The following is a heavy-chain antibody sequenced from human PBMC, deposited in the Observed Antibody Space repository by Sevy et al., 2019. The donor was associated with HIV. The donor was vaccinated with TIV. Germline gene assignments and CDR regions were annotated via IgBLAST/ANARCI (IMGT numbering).Heavy chain of an antibody. CDR3: AKDGHYYDSSGDYLNYFDY. D-gene: IGHD3-22*01. Sequence: GGSLRLSCAASRFTFVTYAMNWVRQAPGKGLEWVSAISGSARSTYYADSVKGRFTISRDNSKNTLYLLINSLRAEDTAIYYCAKDGHYYDSSGDYLNYFDYWGQGTLVTVSS. CDR2: ISGSARST. V-gene: IGHV3-23*01. CDR1: RFTFVTYA. J-gene: IGHJ4*02.